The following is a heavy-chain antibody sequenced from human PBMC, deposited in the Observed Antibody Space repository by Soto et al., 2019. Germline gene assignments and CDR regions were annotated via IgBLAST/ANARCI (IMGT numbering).Heavy chain of an antibody. CDR3: ARPLGWRDAFDV. J-gene: IGHJ3*01. CDR1: GFTFSNYW. D-gene: IGHD6-19*01. CDR2: IKQDGSEQ. Sequence: GGSLRLSCAASGFTFSNYWMSWVRQAPGKGLEWVANIKQDGSEQYYVDSVKGRFTTSRDNAENSLYLQMNSLRAEDTAVYYCARPLGWRDAFDVWGQGTMVTVSS. V-gene: IGHV3-7*01.